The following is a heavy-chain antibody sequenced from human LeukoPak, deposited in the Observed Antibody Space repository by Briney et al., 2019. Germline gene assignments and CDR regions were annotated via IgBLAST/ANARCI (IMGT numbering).Heavy chain of an antibody. CDR2: IHSGGST. V-gene: IGHV3-66*01. J-gene: IGHJ4*02. D-gene: IGHD3-22*01. CDR1: GFTVSSNY. CDR3: ARVGSGSGYYFFDY. Sequence: GGSLRLSCAASGFTVSSNYMSWVRQAPGKGLEWVSVIHSGGSTYYADSVKGRFTISRDNSKNTLYLQMNSLRAEDTAVYYCARVGSGSGYYFFDYWGQGTLVTVSS.